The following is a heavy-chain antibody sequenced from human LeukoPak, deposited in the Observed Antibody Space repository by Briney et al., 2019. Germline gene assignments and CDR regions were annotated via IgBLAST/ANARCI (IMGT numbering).Heavy chain of an antibody. CDR3: AREDIVVVPAAVLGY. Sequence: ASVKVSCKASGYTFTSYYMHWVRQAPGQGLEWMGIINPSGGSTTYEQKFQGRVTMTRDTSTSTVYMELSGLRSEDTAVYYCAREDIVVVPAAVLGYWGQGTLVTVSS. CDR2: INPSGGST. D-gene: IGHD2-2*01. V-gene: IGHV1-46*01. J-gene: IGHJ4*02. CDR1: GYTFTSYY.